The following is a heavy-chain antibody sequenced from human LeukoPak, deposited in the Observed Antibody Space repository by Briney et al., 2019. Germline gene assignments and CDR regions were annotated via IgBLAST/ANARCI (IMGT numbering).Heavy chain of an antibody. J-gene: IGHJ4*02. CDR3: ARMSRFSWTPYYFDY. CDR2: IYHNGIT. Sequence: GSLRLSCAASGFTFSSYWMSWIRQPPGKGLEWIGYIYHNGITNYNPFLKSRVTISIDTSKTQFSLNVSSVTAADTAVYYCARMSRFSWTPYYFDYWSQGTLVIVSS. V-gene: IGHV4-59*01. D-gene: IGHD3/OR15-3a*01. CDR1: GFTFSSYW.